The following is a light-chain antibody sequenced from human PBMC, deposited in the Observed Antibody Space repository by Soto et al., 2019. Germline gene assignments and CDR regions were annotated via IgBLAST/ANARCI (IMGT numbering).Light chain of an antibody. CDR1: SSDVGSYKL. V-gene: IGLV2-23*02. CDR2: EVS. Sequence: QSVLTQPASVSGSPGQSITISCTGTSSDVGSYKLVSWYQQHPGKAPKLMISEVSKRPSGISDRFSGSKSGSTASLTISGFQAEDEADYYCCSYAGTSTHTVFGGGTQLTVL. CDR3: CSYAGTSTHTV. J-gene: IGLJ7*01.